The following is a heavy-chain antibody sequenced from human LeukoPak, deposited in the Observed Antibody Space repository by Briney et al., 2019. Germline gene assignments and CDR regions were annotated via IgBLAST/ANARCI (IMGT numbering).Heavy chain of an antibody. CDR1: GFTFDDYA. V-gene: IGHV3-9*01. CDR3: AKVGVVTRDDVFDI. D-gene: IGHD4-23*01. CDR2: ISWNSGSI. J-gene: IGHJ3*02. Sequence: GRSLRLSCAASGFTFDDYAMHWVRQAPGKGLEWVSGISWNSGSIGYADSVKGRFTISRDNAKNSLYLQMNSLRAEDTALYYCAKVGVVTRDDVFDIWGQGTMVTVSS.